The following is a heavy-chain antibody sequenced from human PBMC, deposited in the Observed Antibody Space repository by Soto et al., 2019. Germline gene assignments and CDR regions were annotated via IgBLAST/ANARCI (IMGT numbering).Heavy chain of an antibody. CDR2: ISNNGAHT. V-gene: IGHV3-64*01. D-gene: IGHD6-13*01. Sequence: EAQLVESGGGLVQPGGSLRLSCAASEFTFSNYEMHWFGQAPGRGLEYVSGISNNGAHTDYAKSVKGRFTISRDNSENTLYLQMGSLRAEDMALYYCARRGYGSRWPNVYMDVWGKGTTVTVSS. J-gene: IGHJ6*03. CDR3: ARRGYGSRWPNVYMDV. CDR1: EFTFSNYE.